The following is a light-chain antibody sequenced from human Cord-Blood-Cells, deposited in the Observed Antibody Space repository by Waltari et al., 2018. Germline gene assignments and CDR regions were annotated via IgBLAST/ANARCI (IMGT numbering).Light chain of an antibody. CDR3: SSYAGSNNV. CDR2: EVS. J-gene: IGLJ1*01. CDR1: SSDVGGYNY. Sequence: QSALTQPPSASGSPGQSVTISCTGTSSDVGGYNYVSCYQQHPGKAPKPMIYEVSKRPSGVPDRFSGSKSGNTASLTVSGLQAEDEADYYCSSYAGSNNVFGTGTKVTVL. V-gene: IGLV2-8*01.